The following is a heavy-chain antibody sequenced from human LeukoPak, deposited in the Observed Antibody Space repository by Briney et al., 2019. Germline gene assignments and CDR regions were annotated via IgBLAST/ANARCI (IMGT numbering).Heavy chain of an antibody. CDR2: IYPGDSDT. J-gene: IGHJ3*02. Sequence: GESLKISCKGSGYSFTSYWIGWVRQMPGKGLEWMGIIYPGDSDTRYSPSFQGQVAISADKSISTAYLQWSSLKASDTAMYYCARQPMGGYYDSSGYPTDAFAIWGQGTMVTVSS. V-gene: IGHV5-51*01. D-gene: IGHD3-22*01. CDR3: ARQPMGGYYDSSGYPTDAFAI. CDR1: GYSFTSYW.